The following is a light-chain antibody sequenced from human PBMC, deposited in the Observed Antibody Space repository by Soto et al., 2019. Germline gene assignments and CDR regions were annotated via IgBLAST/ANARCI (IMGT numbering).Light chain of an antibody. CDR2: GAS. Sequence: IVLTQSPGTLSFSPGERATLSCRASHSISSSYLAWYQQKPGQAPRLLIYGASNRATAIPDRFSGSGSGTDFTLTISRLEPEDVAVFYCQQYAESPITFGQGTRLEIK. V-gene: IGKV3-20*01. J-gene: IGKJ5*01. CDR1: HSISSSY. CDR3: QQYAESPIT.